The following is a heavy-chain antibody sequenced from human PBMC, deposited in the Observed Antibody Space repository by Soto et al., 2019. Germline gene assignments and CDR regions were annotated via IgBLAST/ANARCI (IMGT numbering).Heavy chain of an antibody. CDR1: GASISSGDYY. CDR2: ISYSGTI. Sequence: PSETLSLTCIVSGASISSGDYYWSWVRQPPGKGLEWIGHISYSGTIDYSPSLKSRVTISLDTSKYQFSLNLNSVTAADTAVYYCVRALGSRFMEWPRFDPWGQGTLVTVS. D-gene: IGHD3-3*01. CDR3: VRALGSRFMEWPRFDP. V-gene: IGHV4-30-4*01. J-gene: IGHJ5*02.